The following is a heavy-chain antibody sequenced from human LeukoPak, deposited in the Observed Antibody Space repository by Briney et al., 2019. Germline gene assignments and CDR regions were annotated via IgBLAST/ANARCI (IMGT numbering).Heavy chain of an antibody. CDR3: ARGRNYYGSGSWRWFDP. CDR2: INHSGST. D-gene: IGHD3-10*01. CDR1: GGSISSGGYY. V-gene: IGHV4-34*01. J-gene: IGHJ5*02. Sequence: SETLSLTCAVSGGSISSGGYYWSWIRQPPGKGLEWIGEINHSGSTNYNPSLKSRVTISVDTSKNQFSLKLSSVTAADTAVYYCARGRNYYGSGSWRWFDPWGQGTLVTVSS.